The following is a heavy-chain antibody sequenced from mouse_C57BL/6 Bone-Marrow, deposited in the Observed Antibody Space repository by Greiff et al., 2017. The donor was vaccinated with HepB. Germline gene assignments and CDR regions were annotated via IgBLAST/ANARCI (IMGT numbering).Heavy chain of an antibody. J-gene: IGHJ1*03. CDR1: GFTFSDYG. Sequence: EVHLVESGGGLVKPGGSLKLSCAASGFTFSDYGMHWVRQAPEKGLEWVAYISSGSSTIYYADTVKGRFTISRDNAKNTLFLQMTSLRSEDTAMYDGARTGAFYYGSSYWYFDVWGTGTTVTVSS. D-gene: IGHD1-1*01. V-gene: IGHV5-17*01. CDR2: ISSGSSTI. CDR3: ARTGAFYYGSSYWYFDV.